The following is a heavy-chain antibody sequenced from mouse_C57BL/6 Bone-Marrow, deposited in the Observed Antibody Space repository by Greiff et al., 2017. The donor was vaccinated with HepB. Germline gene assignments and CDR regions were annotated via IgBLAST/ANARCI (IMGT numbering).Heavy chain of an antibody. V-gene: IGHV5-17*01. Sequence: EVQLQESGGGLVKPGGSLKLSCAASGFTFSDYGMHWVRQAPEKGLEWVAYISSGSSTIYYADTVKGRFTISRDNAKNTLFLQMTSLRSEDTAMYYCAINYYGSSYGYFDVWGTGTTVTVSS. D-gene: IGHD1-1*01. CDR2: ISSGSSTI. J-gene: IGHJ1*03. CDR1: GFTFSDYG. CDR3: AINYYGSSYGYFDV.